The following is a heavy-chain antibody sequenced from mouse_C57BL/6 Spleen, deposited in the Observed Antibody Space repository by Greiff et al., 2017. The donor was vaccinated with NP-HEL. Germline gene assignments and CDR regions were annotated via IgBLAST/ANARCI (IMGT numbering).Heavy chain of an antibody. J-gene: IGHJ4*01. V-gene: IGHV14-4*01. CDR1: GFNIKDDY. D-gene: IGHD1-1*01. CDR3: TTWGTTVVAPRDY. Sequence: EVQLQQSGAELVRPGASVKLSCTASGFNIKDDYMHWVKQRPEQGLEWIGWIDPENGDTEYASKFQGKATITADTSSNTAYLQLSSLTSEDTAVYYCTTWGTTVVAPRDYWGQGTSVTVSS. CDR2: IDPENGDT.